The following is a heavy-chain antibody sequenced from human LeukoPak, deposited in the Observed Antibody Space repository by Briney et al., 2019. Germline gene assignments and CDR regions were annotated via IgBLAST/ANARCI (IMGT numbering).Heavy chain of an antibody. Sequence: SGGSLRLSCAASGFSFSVAWMSWVRQIPGKGLEWVGRIESKTDGGTTDYAAPVKGRFTISRDDSTNTLYLQMNSLKSEDTAVYYCTTYGSGRKFDYWGQGILVTVSS. CDR1: GFSFSVAW. J-gene: IGHJ4*02. D-gene: IGHD3-10*01. CDR2: IESKTDGGTT. V-gene: IGHV3-15*04. CDR3: TTYGSGRKFDY.